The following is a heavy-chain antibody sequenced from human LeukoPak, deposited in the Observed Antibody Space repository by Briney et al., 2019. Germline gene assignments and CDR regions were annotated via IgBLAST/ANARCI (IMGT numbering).Heavy chain of an antibody. CDR3: ARDKYYYDSSGYLDAFDI. Sequence: PSETLSLTCTVSGGSISSGSYYWSWIRQPAGKGLEWIGRIYTSGGTNYNPSLKSRVTISVGTSKNQFSLKLSSVTAADTAVYYCARDKYYYDSSGYLDAFDIWGQGTMVTVSS. V-gene: IGHV4-61*02. CDR2: IYTSGGT. D-gene: IGHD3-22*01. CDR1: GGSISSGSYY. J-gene: IGHJ3*02.